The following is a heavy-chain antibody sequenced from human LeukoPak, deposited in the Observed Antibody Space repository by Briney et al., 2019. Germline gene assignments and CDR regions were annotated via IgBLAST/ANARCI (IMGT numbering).Heavy chain of an antibody. CDR1: GFTVSTNY. J-gene: IGHJ4*02. V-gene: IGHV3-66*01. CDR3: ARLAVGGWAFRY. Sequence: GGSLGLSCVASGFTVSTNYMSWVRQAPGKGLEWVSFIYSGGNTFYAGSVKGRFTISRDNSKNTLYLQMNSLRAEDTAVYYCARLAVGGWAFRYWGQGTLVTVSS. D-gene: IGHD6-19*01. CDR2: IYSGGNT.